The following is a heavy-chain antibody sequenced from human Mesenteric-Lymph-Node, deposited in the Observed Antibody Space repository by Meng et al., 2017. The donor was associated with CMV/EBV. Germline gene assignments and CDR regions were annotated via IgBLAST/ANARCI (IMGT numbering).Heavy chain of an antibody. CDR2: IKHDGSDR. CDR3: ARENRITIFGVVSHYYYYGMDV. D-gene: IGHD3-3*01. Sequence: GESLKISCAASGFTFSSYNMNWVRQAPGKGLEWVANIKHDGSDRDYVDSVKGRFTISRDNAKNSLYLQMNSLRAEDTAVYYCARENRITIFGVVSHYYYYGMDVWGQGTTVTVSS. J-gene: IGHJ6*02. V-gene: IGHV3-7*01. CDR1: GFTFSSYN.